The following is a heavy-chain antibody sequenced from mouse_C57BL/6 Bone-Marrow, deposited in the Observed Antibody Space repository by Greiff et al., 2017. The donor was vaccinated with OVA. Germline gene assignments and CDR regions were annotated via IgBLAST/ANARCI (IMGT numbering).Heavy chain of an antibody. D-gene: IGHD2-3*01. V-gene: IGHV1-69*01. J-gene: IGHJ2*01. CDR1: GYTFTSYW. Sequence: QVQLQQPGAELVMPGASVKLSCKASGYTFTSYWMHWVKQRPGQGLEWIGEIDPSDSYTNYNQKFKGKSTLTVDKSSSTAYMQLSSLTSEDAAVYYSARSDGYYDYWGQGTTLTVSS. CDR3: ARSDGYYDY. CDR2: IDPSDSYT.